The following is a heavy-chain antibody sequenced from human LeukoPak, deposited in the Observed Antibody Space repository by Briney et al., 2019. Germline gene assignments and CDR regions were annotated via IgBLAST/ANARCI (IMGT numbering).Heavy chain of an antibody. CDR2: IYYSGST. CDR3: ARDTPIAGGYFDY. J-gene: IGHJ4*02. D-gene: IGHD3-22*01. V-gene: IGHV4-39*02. Sequence: SETLSLTCTVSGGSISSSSYYWGWIRQPPGKGLEWIGSIYYSGSTYYNPSLKSRVTISVDTSKNQFSLRLSSVTAADTAVYYCARDTPIAGGYFDYWGQGTLVTVSS. CDR1: GGSISSSSYY.